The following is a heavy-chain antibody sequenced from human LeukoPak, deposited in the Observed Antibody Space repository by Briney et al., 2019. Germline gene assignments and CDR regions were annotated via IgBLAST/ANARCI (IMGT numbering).Heavy chain of an antibody. D-gene: IGHD6-19*01. V-gene: IGHV5-51*01. CDR3: ARGQEAGTLYFDY. CDR2: IYPGDSDT. CDR1: GYSFTSYW. Sequence: GESLQISFKGSGYSFTSYWIGWVRQMPGKGLEWMGIIYPGDSDTRYSPSFQGQVTISADKSISTAYLQWSSLKASDTAMYYCARGQEAGTLYFDYWGQGTLVTVSS. J-gene: IGHJ4*02.